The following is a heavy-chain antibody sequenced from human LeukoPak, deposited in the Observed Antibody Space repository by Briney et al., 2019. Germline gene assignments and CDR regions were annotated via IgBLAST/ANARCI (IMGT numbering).Heavy chain of an antibody. J-gene: IGHJ6*03. CDR2: IYYSGST. Sequence: PSETLSLTCTVSGGSISSYYWSWIRQPPGKGLEWIGYIYYSGSTNYNPSLKSRVTISVDTSKNQFSLKLSSVTAADTAVYYCARESLAARLGPQGAAPYYYYYYYMDVWGKGTTVTVSS. V-gene: IGHV4-59*01. D-gene: IGHD6-6*01. CDR1: GGSISSYY. CDR3: ARESLAARLGPQGAAPYYYYYYYMDV.